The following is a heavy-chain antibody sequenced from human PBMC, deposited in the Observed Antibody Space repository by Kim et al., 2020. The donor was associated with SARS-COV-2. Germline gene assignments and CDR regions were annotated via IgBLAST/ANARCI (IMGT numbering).Heavy chain of an antibody. CDR3: ARDSGDRKPFDY. D-gene: IGHD5-18*01. CDR2: IHYSGST. J-gene: IGHJ4*02. Sequence: SETLSLTGTVSVYSIRVGYYWGWIRQPPGKGLEWIGSIHYSGSTYYNPSLKGRVTISIDASDKQFSLQLTSVTAADTAIYFCARDSGDRKPFDYWGQGSLVTVSS. V-gene: IGHV4-38-2*02. CDR1: VYSIRVGYY.